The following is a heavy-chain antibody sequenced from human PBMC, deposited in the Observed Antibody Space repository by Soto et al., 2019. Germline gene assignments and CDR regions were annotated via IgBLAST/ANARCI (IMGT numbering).Heavy chain of an antibody. Sequence: QVQLVESGGGVVQPGRSLRLSCAASGFTFSTYAMHWVRQAPGKGLGWVALIWYDGSNKYYADSVKGRFTISRGNSKNTVYLQRNRLGAEDTVVYYWAKDRLGGSGWVDPWGQGALVTVSS. D-gene: IGHD3-10*01. V-gene: IGHV3-33*06. CDR2: IWYDGSNK. CDR1: GFTFSTYA. J-gene: IGHJ5*02. CDR3: AKDRLGGSGWVDP.